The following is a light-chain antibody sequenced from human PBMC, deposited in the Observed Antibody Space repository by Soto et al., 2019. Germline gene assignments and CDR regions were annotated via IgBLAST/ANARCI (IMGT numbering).Light chain of an antibody. J-gene: IGLJ1*01. CDR2: KDT. V-gene: IGLV3-25*02. CDR1: ALPKQY. CDR3: QSADSSGTYYV. Sequence: SYELTQPPSVSVSPGQTARITCSVDALPKQYAYWYQQKPGQAPVSVIYKDTERPSGIPERFSGSTSGTTVTLTISGVQAEDEADYYCQSADSSGTYYVFGTGTRSPS.